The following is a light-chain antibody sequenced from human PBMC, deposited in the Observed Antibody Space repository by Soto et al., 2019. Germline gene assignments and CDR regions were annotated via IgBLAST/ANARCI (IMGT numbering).Light chain of an antibody. J-gene: IGKJ1*01. CDR3: QQYGSSPGT. CDR1: QSVSSSY. CDR2: GAS. Sequence: EIVLTQSPGTLSLSPGERATLSCRASQSVSSSYLAWYRQKPGQAPRLLIYGASSRATGIPDRFSGSASGTDFPLTISRLEPEDFAVYYCQQYGSSPGTFGQGTKVEIK. V-gene: IGKV3-20*01.